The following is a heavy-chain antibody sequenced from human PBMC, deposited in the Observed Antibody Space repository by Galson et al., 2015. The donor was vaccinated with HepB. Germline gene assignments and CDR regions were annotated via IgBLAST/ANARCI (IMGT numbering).Heavy chain of an antibody. CDR2: ISSSSSTI. J-gene: IGHJ4*02. CDR1: GFTFSTYS. CDR3: ARVHNSGYYDDDY. V-gene: IGHV3-48*01. D-gene: IGHD3-22*01. Sequence: SLRLSCAASGFTFSTYSMNWVRQAPGKGLEWVSYISSSSSTIYYADSVKGRFTVSRDNAKNSQYLQMNSLRAEDTAVYYCARVHNSGYYDDDYWGQGTLVTVSS.